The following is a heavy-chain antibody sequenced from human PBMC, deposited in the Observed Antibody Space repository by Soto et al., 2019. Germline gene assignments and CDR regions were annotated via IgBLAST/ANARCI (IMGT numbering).Heavy chain of an antibody. V-gene: IGHV1-2*04. D-gene: IGHD3-10*01. CDR2: INPNSGGT. CDR1: GYTFTCYY. J-gene: IGHJ6*03. Sequence: ASVKVSCKASGYTFTCYYMHWVRQAPGQGLEWMGWINPNSGGTNYAQKFQGWVTMTRDTSISTAYMELRRLRSDDTAVYYCARQGSGSYYSYYYYMDVWGKGTTVTVSS. CDR3: ARQGSGSYYSYYYYMDV.